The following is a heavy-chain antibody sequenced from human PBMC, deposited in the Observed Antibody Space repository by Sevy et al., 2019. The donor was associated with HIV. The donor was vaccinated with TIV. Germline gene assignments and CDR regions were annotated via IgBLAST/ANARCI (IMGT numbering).Heavy chain of an antibody. V-gene: IGHV3-21*01. CDR3: ARDPPSSGWYYFDY. CDR2: ISSSSSYI. J-gene: IGHJ4*02. Sequence: GGSLRLSCAASGFTFSSYSMNWVRQAPGKGLEWVSSISSSSSYIYYADSVKGRFTISRDNAKNSLYLQMNSLRADDTAVYYCARDPPSSGWYYFDYWGQGTLVTVSS. CDR1: GFTFSSYS. D-gene: IGHD6-19*01.